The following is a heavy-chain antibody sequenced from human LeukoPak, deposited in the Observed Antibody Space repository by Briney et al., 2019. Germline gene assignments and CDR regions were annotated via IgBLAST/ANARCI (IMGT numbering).Heavy chain of an antibody. V-gene: IGHV3-74*01. J-gene: IGHJ4*02. D-gene: IGHD3-22*01. CDR1: GFSFSSYW. CDR2: INSDGSST. Sequence: GGSLRLSCATSGFSFSSYWMHWVRQAPGKGLVWVSSINSDGSSTSYADSVKGRFTISRDNAKNTLYLQMNSLRAEDTAVYYCARDGVYPYDSSGYRIDYWGQGTLVTVSS. CDR3: ARDGVYPYDSSGYRIDY.